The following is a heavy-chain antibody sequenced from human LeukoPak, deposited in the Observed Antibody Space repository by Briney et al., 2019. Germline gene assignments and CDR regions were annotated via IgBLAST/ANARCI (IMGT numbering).Heavy chain of an antibody. CDR1: GFIFGTTS. J-gene: IGHJ1*01. Sequence: AGGSPRLSCAGSGFIFGTTSMSWVRQTPGKGLEWVASINYDGSEKYYVGSVEGRFTISRDSAKKSLFLQMNSLRAEDTAIYYCTRGQHWGQGTLVTVSS. CDR3: TRGQH. CDR2: INYDGSEK. V-gene: IGHV3-7*01.